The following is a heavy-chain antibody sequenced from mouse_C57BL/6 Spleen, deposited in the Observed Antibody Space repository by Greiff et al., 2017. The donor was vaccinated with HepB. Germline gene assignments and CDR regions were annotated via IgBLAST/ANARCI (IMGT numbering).Heavy chain of an antibody. J-gene: IGHJ2*01. CDR3: TGGYGGSYDY. CDR2: IRLKSDNYAT. CDR1: GFTFSNYW. D-gene: IGHD1-1*01. V-gene: IGHV6-3*01. Sequence: EVKLMESGGGLVQPGGSMKLSCVASGFTFSNYWMNWVRQSPEKGLEWVAQIRLKSDNYATHYAESVKGRFTISRDDSKSSVYLQMHNLRAEDTGIYYCTGGYGGSYDYWGQGTTLTVSS.